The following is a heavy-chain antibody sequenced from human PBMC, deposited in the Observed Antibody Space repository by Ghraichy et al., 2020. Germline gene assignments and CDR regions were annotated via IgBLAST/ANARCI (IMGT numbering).Heavy chain of an antibody. CDR1: GFTLSSYT. D-gene: IGHD3-16*01. J-gene: IGHJ3*02. V-gene: IGHV3-21*01. CDR2: ISSSSGSSSRYI. CDR3: ARDMKGRDI. Sequence: GESLNISCAASGFTLSSYTMNWVRQAPGKGLEWVSCISSSSGSSSRYIYYADSVKGRFIISRDNAKNSLYLQMNSLRAEDTAVYYCARDMKGRDIWGQGTMVTVSS.